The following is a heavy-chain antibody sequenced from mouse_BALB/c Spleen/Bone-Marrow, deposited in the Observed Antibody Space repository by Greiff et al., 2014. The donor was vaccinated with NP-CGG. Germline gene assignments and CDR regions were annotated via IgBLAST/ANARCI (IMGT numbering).Heavy chain of an antibody. V-gene: IGHV1S81*02. Sequence: QVQLQQSGAELVKPGASVKLSCKASGYTFTSYYMYWVKQRPGQGLEWIGGINPSNGGTNFNEKFKSKATLTVDKSSSTAYMQLSSLTSEDSAVYYCPRSEPFAYWGQGTLVTVSA. CDR3: PRSEPFAY. CDR1: GYTFTSYY. J-gene: IGHJ3*01. CDR2: INPSNGGT.